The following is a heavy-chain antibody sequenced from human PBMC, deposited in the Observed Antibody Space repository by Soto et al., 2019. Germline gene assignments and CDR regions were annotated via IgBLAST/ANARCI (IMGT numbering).Heavy chain of an antibody. J-gene: IGHJ6*02. V-gene: IGHV3-30*18. D-gene: IGHD6-19*01. CDR2: ISYDGSNK. CDR1: GFTFSSYG. Sequence: GGSLRLSCAACGFTFSSYGMHWVRQAPGKGLEWVAVISYDGSNKYYADSVKGRFTISRDNSKNTLYLQMNSLRAEDTAVYYCAKESGQVAVAKATLYYGMDVWGQGTTVTVSS. CDR3: AKESGQVAVAKATLYYGMDV.